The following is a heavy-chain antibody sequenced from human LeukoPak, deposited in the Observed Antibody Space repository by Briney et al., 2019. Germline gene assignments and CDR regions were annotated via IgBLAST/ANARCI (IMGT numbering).Heavy chain of an antibody. CDR2: IHYSGNT. CDR3: ADLLLLGGYFDF. V-gene: IGHV4-39*01. CDR1: GDSISSRNYY. Sequence: PSGTLSLTCTVSGDSISSRNYYWGWIRQPPGKGLEWIGNIHYSGNTFTKPSLKSRVTMSVDTSTNQFSLKMTSVTAADTAVYYCADLLLLGGYFDFWGQGALVTVSS. D-gene: IGHD3-22*01. J-gene: IGHJ4*02.